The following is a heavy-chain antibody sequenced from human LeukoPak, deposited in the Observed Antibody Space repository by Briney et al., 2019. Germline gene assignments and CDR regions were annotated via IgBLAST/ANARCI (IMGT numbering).Heavy chain of an antibody. CDR1: GFTFSSYW. CDR3: ARARGGYDLDY. CDR2: IKQDGGEK. D-gene: IGHD5-12*01. Sequence: GGSLRLSCAASGFTFSSYWMSWVRQALGKGLEWVANIKQDGGEKYYVESVKGRFTISRDNVKNSLYLQMNSLRVEDTAVYYCARARGGYDLDYWGQGTLVTVSS. J-gene: IGHJ4*02. V-gene: IGHV3-7*01.